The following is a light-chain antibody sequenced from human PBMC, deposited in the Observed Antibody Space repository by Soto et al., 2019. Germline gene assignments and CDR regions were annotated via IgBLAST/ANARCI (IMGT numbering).Light chain of an antibody. CDR1: SSDVGSYNL. Sequence: QSVLTQPASVSGSPGQSITISCTGTSSDVGSYNLVSWYQQNPGKAPKLMIYEGSKRPSGVSNRFSGSKSGNTASLTISGLQAEDEADYYCCSYAVSSTYVFGTGTKLTVL. CDR2: EGS. J-gene: IGLJ1*01. CDR3: CSYAVSSTYV. V-gene: IGLV2-23*01.